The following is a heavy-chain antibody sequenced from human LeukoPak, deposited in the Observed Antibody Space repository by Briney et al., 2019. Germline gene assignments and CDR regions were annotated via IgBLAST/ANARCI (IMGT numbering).Heavy chain of an antibody. V-gene: IGHV3-30-3*01. CDR1: GFTFSSYA. D-gene: IGHD3-10*01. Sequence: PGRSLRLSCAASGFTFSSYAMHWVRQAPGKGLEWVAVISYDGSNKYYADSVKGRFTISRDNSKNTLHLQMNSLRAEDTAVYYCARGDVLATYGSGYFDYWGQGTLVTVSS. CDR3: ARGDVLATYGSGYFDY. J-gene: IGHJ4*02. CDR2: ISYDGSNK.